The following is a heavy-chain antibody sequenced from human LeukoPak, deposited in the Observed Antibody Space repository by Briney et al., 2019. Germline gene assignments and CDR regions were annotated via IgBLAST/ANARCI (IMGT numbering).Heavy chain of an antibody. CDR3: ARAGGGIFTVDY. Sequence: VASVKVSCKASGYTLTGYYMHWVRQAPGQGLEWMGWINPNSGGTNYAQKFQGRVTMTRDTSINTAYMELSRLRSDDTAVYYCARAGGGIFTVDYWGQGTLVTVSS. D-gene: IGHD1-14*01. J-gene: IGHJ4*02. V-gene: IGHV1-2*02. CDR1: GYTLTGYY. CDR2: INPNSGGT.